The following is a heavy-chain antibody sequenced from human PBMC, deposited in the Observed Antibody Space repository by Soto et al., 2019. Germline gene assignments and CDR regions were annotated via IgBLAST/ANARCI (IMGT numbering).Heavy chain of an antibody. CDR1: GCTFTSYG. J-gene: IGHJ4*02. CDR3: TAMAGIDY. CDR2: ISAYNGNT. D-gene: IGHD6-19*01. Sequence: ASLEVSCKASGCTFTSYGISCVRQATGQGLEWMGWISAYNGNTNYAQKLQVRVTMTTDTSTSTAYMELRSLKTEDTAVYYCTAMAGIDYWGQGTLVTVSS. V-gene: IGHV1-18*04.